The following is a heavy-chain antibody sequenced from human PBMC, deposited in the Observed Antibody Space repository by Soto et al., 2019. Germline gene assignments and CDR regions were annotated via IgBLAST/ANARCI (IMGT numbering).Heavy chain of an antibody. CDR3: AKIHSGSSEDAFDV. CDR2: ISGSGGVT. V-gene: IGHV3-23*01. D-gene: IGHD6-19*01. CDR1: GFTFSSYA. J-gene: IGHJ3*01. Sequence: EVQLLESGGGLVQPGGSQRLSCAASGFTFSSYAMSWVRQGPGKGLEWVTLISGSGGVTDYADSVKGRFTVSRDNSENTMYLELNSLTAGDTAIYSCAKIHSGSSEDAFDVWGQGTVVTVSS.